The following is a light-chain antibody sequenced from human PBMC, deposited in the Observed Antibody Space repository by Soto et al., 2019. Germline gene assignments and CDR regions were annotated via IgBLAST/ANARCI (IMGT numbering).Light chain of an antibody. Sequence: EVVIKQFPATLSVSPGGRATLSCRASQSLSTNLAWYQQKPGQAPRLLIHDASARATGIPGRFSGSGSGTEFTLTISTLQSEDFAGYYCQQYNNGPPITFGQGTRLEIK. CDR3: QQYNNGPPIT. V-gene: IGKV3-15*01. J-gene: IGKJ5*01. CDR1: QSLSTN. CDR2: DAS.